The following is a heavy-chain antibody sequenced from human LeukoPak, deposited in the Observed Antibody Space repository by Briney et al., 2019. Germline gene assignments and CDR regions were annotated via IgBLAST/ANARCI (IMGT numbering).Heavy chain of an antibody. J-gene: IGHJ4*02. D-gene: IGHD3-10*01. V-gene: IGHV3-23*01. Sequence: GGSLRLSCAASGFTFSSYSMSWVRQAPGKGLEWVSAISGSGDSTYYADSVKGRFTISRDNSKNTLYLQMNSLRAEDTAVYYCAKDRGIISDYWGQGTLVTVSS. CDR3: AKDRGIISDY. CDR2: ISGSGDST. CDR1: GFTFSSYS.